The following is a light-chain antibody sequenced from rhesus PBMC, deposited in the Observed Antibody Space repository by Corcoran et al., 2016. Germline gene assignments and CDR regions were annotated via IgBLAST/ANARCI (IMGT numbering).Light chain of an antibody. J-gene: IGKJ3*01. CDR3: QQYSSSPFT. V-gene: IGKV1-22*01. Sequence: DIQMTQSPSSPSASVGDTVTITCRASQSFRNWLAWYQQKPGKAPKLRIYRASTLQSGVPSRFSGNGSGTDFTLTISGLQSEDFATYYCQQYSSSPFTFGPGTKLDVK. CDR1: QSFRNW. CDR2: RAS.